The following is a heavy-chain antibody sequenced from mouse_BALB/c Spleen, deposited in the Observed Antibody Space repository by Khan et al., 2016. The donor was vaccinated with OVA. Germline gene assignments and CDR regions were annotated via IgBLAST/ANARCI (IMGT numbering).Heavy chain of an antibody. CDR2: INTHSGVP. Sequence: LVESGPELKKPGETVRISCKASGYTFTTAGMQWVQKMPGKGLKWIGWINTHSGVPNYAEDFKGRFAFYLETSASTAYLQITNLKNEDTSTYFGASGYGYGWYFDVWGAGTTVTVSS. J-gene: IGHJ1*01. D-gene: IGHD2-2*01. V-gene: IGHV9-4*02. CDR3: ASGYGYGWYFDV. CDR1: GYTFTTAG.